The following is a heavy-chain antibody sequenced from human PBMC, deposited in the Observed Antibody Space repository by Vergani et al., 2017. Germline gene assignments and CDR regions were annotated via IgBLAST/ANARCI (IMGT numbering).Heavy chain of an antibody. CDR3: AKQGGYDFWSGQYYFDF. J-gene: IGHJ4*02. V-gene: IGHV3-23*01. CDR2: ISGQNFRT. CDR1: GFTFTAHG. Sequence: EVHLLESGGGLVQSGGSLRLSCAASGFTFTAHGLNWVRQAPGKGLEWVSGISGQNFRTHYTDSVKGRFTISRDDSKNTVYLQINSLRAEDTAVYYCAKQGGYDFWSGQYYFDFWGQGTLVTVSS. D-gene: IGHD3-3*01.